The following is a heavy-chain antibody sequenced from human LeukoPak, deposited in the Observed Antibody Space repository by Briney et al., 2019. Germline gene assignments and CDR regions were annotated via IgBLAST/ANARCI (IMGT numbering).Heavy chain of an antibody. CDR1: GFIFSSYA. J-gene: IGHJ4*02. D-gene: IGHD1-1*01. CDR3: ARDTISNWASDY. Sequence: PGGSLRLSCAASGFIFSSYAMNWVRQAPGKGLEWVSVIDASGTNIESADSVKGRFTISRDNSKKILYLEMNRLRVEDTAFYYCARDTISNWASDYWGQGTLVTVSS. V-gene: IGHV3-23*01. CDR2: IDASGTNI.